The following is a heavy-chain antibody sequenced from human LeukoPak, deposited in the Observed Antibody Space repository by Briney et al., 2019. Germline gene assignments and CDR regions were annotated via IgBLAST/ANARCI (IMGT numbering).Heavy chain of an antibody. Sequence: SETLSLTCTVSRYSISSSSYYWAWLRQPPGKGLEWIGTIYYSGITYYNPSLQSRLTMSIDTSKNHFSLNLTSVTAADTAVYFCTRVVVTTTDSFDPWGQGTLVIVSS. D-gene: IGHD3-22*01. CDR1: RYSISSSSYY. J-gene: IGHJ5*01. CDR3: TRVVVTTTDSFDP. CDR2: IYYSGIT. V-gene: IGHV4-39*02.